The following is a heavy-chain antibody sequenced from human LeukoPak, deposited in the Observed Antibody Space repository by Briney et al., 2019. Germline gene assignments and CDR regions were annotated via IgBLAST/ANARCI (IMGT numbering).Heavy chain of an antibody. CDR3: AKPSYYYDSSGYNHFDY. J-gene: IGHJ4*02. Sequence: GGSLRPSCAASGFTFSSYGMHWVRQAPGKGLEWVAVISYDGSNKYYADSVKGRFTISRDNSKNTLYLQMNSLRAEDTAVYYCAKPSYYYDSSGYNHFDYWGQGTLVTVSS. V-gene: IGHV3-30*18. CDR1: GFTFSSYG. D-gene: IGHD3-22*01. CDR2: ISYDGSNK.